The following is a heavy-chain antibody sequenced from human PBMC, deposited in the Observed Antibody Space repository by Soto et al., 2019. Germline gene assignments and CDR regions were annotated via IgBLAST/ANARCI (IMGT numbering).Heavy chain of an antibody. CDR1: GFTVSSNY. J-gene: IGHJ3*01. CDR2: IYSGGST. CDR3: ARAQYTGSYFDACDV. V-gene: IGHV3-53*01. D-gene: IGHD1-26*01. Sequence: EVQLVESGGGLIQPGGSLRLSCAASGFTVSSNYMSWVRQAPGKGLEWVSVIYSGGSTYYADSVKGRFTISRDNSKNTLYLQMNSLRVEDTAVYYCARAQYTGSYFDACDVWGQGTMVTVSS.